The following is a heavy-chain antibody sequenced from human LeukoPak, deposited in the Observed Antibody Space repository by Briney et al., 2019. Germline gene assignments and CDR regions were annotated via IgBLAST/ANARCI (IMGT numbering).Heavy chain of an antibody. V-gene: IGHV4-34*01. CDR2: INHSGST. D-gene: IGHD4-17*01. CDR1: GGSFSGYY. CDR3: ARSTVTQGDAFDI. J-gene: IGHJ3*02. Sequence: SETLSLTCAVYGGSFSGYYWSWIRQPPGKGLEWIGEINHSGSTNYNPSLKGRVTISVDTSKNQFSLKLSSVAAADTAVYYCARSTVTQGDAFDIWGQGTMVTVSS.